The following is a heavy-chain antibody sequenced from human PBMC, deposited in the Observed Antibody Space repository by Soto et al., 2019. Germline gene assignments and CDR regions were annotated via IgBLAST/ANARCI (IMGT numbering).Heavy chain of an antibody. J-gene: IGHJ4*02. CDR2: IKQDGSEK. V-gene: IGHV3-7*05. Sequence: PGGSLRLSCAASGFTFSTYWMSWVRQAPGKGLEWVANIKQDGSEKYYVDSVKGRFTISRDNTKKSLYLQMNSPRAEDTAVYYCASRYLEYCSSASCSAPYDFWGQGTLVTVSS. CDR3: ASRYLEYCSSASCSAPYDF. D-gene: IGHD2-2*01. CDR1: GFTFSTYW.